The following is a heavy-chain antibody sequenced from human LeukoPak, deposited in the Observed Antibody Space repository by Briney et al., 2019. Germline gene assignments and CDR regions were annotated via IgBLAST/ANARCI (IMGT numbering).Heavy chain of an antibody. V-gene: IGHV1-69*06. D-gene: IGHD5-18*01. Sequence: ASVKVSCKASGGTFSSYAISWARQAPGQGLEWMGGIIPIFGTANYAQKFQGRVTITADKSTSTAYMELSSLRSEDTAVYYCAREGQLGVFDYWGQGTLVTVSS. CDR3: AREGQLGVFDY. CDR2: IIPIFGTA. J-gene: IGHJ4*02. CDR1: GGTFSSYA.